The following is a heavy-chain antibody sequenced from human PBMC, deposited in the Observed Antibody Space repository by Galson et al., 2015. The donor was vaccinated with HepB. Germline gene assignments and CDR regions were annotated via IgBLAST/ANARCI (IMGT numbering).Heavy chain of an antibody. CDR3: ARGKTGQD. Sequence: SLRLSCAASGFTVSGSYMSWVRRAPRKGLEWVSAVYSGGGTDYADSVKGRFNISRDNSKNTLYLQMNNLRADDTALYFCARGKTGQDWGQGTLVTVSS. CDR2: VYSGGGT. J-gene: IGHJ4*02. CDR1: GFTVSGSY. D-gene: IGHD3-9*01. V-gene: IGHV3-66*01.